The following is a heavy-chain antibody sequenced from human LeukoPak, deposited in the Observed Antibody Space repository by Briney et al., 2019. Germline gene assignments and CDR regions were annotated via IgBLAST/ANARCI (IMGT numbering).Heavy chain of an antibody. CDR3: ARATVVTNWFDP. D-gene: IGHD4-23*01. Sequence: EASVKVSCKASGGTFSNYAISWVRQAPGQGLEWMGGIIPIFGTANYAQKFQGRVTITTDESTSTAYMELSSLRSEDTAVYYCARATVVTNWFDPWGQGTLVTVSS. J-gene: IGHJ5*02. CDR1: GGTFSNYA. CDR2: IIPIFGTA. V-gene: IGHV1-69*05.